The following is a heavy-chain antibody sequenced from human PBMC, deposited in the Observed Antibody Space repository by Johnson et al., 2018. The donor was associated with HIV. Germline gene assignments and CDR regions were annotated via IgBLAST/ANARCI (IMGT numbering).Heavy chain of an antibody. J-gene: IGHJ3*02. CDR2: IRYDGSYK. D-gene: IGHD3-3*01. CDR3: AKLTIFGVVPPNEGDAFDI. CDR1: GFTVSSNY. V-gene: IGHV3-30*02. Sequence: QVQLVESGGGLIQPGGSLRLSCAASGFTVSSNYMSWVRQAPGKGLEWVAFIRYDGSYKYYADSVKGRFTISRDNSKNTLYLQMHSLRAEDTAVYYCAKLTIFGVVPPNEGDAFDIWGQGTMVTVSS.